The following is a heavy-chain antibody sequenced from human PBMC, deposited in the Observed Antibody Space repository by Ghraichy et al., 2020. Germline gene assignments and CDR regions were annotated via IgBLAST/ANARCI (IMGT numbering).Heavy chain of an antibody. V-gene: IGHV3-48*04. Sequence: GGSLRLSCAASGFTFSSYSMNWVRQAPGKGLEWVSYISSSSSTIYYADSVKGRFTISRDNAKNSLYLQMNSLRAEDTAVYYCARETDSSSWYRGYFDYWGQGTLVTVSS. CDR3: ARETDSSSWYRGYFDY. CDR1: GFTFSSYS. D-gene: IGHD6-13*01. CDR2: ISSSSSTI. J-gene: IGHJ4*02.